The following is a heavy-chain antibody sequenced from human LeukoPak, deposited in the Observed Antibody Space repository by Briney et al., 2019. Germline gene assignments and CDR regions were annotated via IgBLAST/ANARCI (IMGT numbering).Heavy chain of an antibody. V-gene: IGHV3-21*01. D-gene: IGHD1-26*01. CDR2: ISSSSYI. CDR3: ARALVGRGAFDI. Sequence: GGSLRLSCAASRFTFSSYSMNWVRRAPGKGLEWVSSISSSSYIYYADSVKGRFTISRDNAKNSLYLQMNSLRAEDTAVYYCARALVGRGAFDIWGQGTMVTVSS. CDR1: RFTFSSYS. J-gene: IGHJ3*02.